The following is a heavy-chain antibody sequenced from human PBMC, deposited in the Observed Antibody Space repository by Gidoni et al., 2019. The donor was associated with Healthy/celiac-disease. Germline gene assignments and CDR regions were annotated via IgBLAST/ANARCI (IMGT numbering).Heavy chain of an antibody. CDR3: ARERGGIGGATTLDY. CDR1: GASISSYY. CDR2: IFYSESP. D-gene: IGHD1-26*01. J-gene: IGHJ4*02. V-gene: IGHV4-59*01. Sequence: QVQLPASGSGLVKPSDTLSLTFTDSGASISSYYWRWIRHPPGKGLEWIGYIFYSESPNYNPSLKSRVTRSVDTSKNQFTMKLRDGNAADTVVYYFARERGGIGGATTLDYWGQGTLVTVSS.